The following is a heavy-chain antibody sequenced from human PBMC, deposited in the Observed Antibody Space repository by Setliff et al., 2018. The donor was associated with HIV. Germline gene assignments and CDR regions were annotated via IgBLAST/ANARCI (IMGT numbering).Heavy chain of an antibody. CDR3: ATRPRIAARPFDY. CDR1: GVSVGSGDYY. J-gene: IGHJ4*02. V-gene: IGHV4-31*03. Sequence: SETLSLTCSVSGVSVGSGDYYWHWIRQHPEKALEWIGYIFHSGYTYYNPSLKSRISMSVDASKNQFSLELTSLTAADTAVYYCATRPRIAARPFDYWGQGMLVTSPQ. D-gene: IGHD6-6*01. CDR2: IFHSGYT.